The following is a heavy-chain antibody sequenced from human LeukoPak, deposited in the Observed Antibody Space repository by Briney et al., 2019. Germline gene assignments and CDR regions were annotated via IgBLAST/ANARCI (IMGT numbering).Heavy chain of an antibody. CDR3: ARAEQGITMIVVVRPYYYGMDV. J-gene: IGHJ6*02. D-gene: IGHD3-22*01. CDR1: GFTFNNYA. CDR2: ISGGGSST. Sequence: PGGPLRLSCAASGFTFNNYAMSWVRQAPGKGLEWVSAISGGGSSTYSADSVKGRFTISRDNSKNTLYLQMNSLRAEDTAVYYCARAEQGITMIVVVRPYYYGMDVWGQGTTVTVSS. V-gene: IGHV3-23*01.